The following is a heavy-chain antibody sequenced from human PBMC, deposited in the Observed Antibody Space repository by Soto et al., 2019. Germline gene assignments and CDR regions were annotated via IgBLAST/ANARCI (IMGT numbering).Heavy chain of an antibody. CDR3: AKSDTALSYGFDP. J-gene: IGHJ5*02. D-gene: IGHD5-18*01. CDR1: GFTFGSYA. V-gene: IGHV3-23*01. CDR2: ISSSGDSA. Sequence: GGFLRLSCAASGFTFGSYAMIWVRQAPGKGLVWVSTISSSGDSAYYADSVKGRFTVSRDNSMNTLYMQMNSLRAEDTAVYYCAKSDTALSYGFDPWGQGTVVTVSS.